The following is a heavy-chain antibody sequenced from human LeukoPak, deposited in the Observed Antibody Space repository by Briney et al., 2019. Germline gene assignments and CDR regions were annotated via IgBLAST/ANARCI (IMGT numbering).Heavy chain of an antibody. CDR1: GFTFSSYS. CDR2: ILNKADGGTT. J-gene: IGHJ4*02. CDR3: TTGDSSDVVPAAQGAHF. D-gene: IGHD2-2*01. Sequence: PGGSLRLSCAASGFTFSSYSMNWVRQAPGKGLEWVGHILNKADGGTTDYTAPVKGRFTISRDDSTGTLYLQMNSLKTEDTGVYYCTTGDSSDVVPAAQGAHFWGQGTLVTVS. V-gene: IGHV3-15*07.